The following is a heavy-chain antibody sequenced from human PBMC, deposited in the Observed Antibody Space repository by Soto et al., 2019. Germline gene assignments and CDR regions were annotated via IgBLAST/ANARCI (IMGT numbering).Heavy chain of an antibody. CDR3: ARERLADSQQQLALSGMDV. CDR2: ISSSGSTI. J-gene: IGHJ6*02. Sequence: QPGGSLRLSCAASGFTFSSYEMNWVRQAPGKGLEWVSYISSSGSTIYYADSVKGRFTISRDNAKNSLYLQMNSLRAEDTAVYYCARERLADSQQQLALSGMDVWGQGTTVTVSS. V-gene: IGHV3-48*03. D-gene: IGHD6-13*01. CDR1: GFTFSSYE.